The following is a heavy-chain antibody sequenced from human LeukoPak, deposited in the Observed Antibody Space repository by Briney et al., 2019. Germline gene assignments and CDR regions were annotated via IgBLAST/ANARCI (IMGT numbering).Heavy chain of an antibody. CDR3: ARDLSSFRPWFDP. D-gene: IGHD6-13*01. Sequence: GGSLRLSCAASGFTFSSYWMSWVRQAPGKGLEWVANIKQDGSEKYYVDSVKGRFTISRDNAQNSLYLQMNSLRAEDTAVYYCARDLSSFRPWFDPWGQGTLVTVSS. V-gene: IGHV3-7*01. CDR1: GFTFSSYW. CDR2: IKQDGSEK. J-gene: IGHJ5*02.